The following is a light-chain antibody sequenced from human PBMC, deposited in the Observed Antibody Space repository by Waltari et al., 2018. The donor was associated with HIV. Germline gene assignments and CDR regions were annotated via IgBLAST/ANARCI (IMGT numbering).Light chain of an antibody. CDR2: KDN. V-gene: IGLV1-47*01. J-gene: IGLJ3*02. CDR1: SSNIESNY. CDR3: AVWDESLDGWL. Sequence: QSELTQSPSASGTPGQRITISCSGSSSNIESNYVYWYKQFPGATPKVLIYKDNGAPVGVHDRISGSKAGTSASLLISGLRSDDEADYYCAVWDESLDGWLFGGGTKLTVL.